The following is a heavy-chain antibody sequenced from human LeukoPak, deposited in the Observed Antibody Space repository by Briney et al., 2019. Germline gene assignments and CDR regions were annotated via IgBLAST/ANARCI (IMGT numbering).Heavy chain of an antibody. CDR1: GFIFSNYW. CDR2: INSDGITS. CDR3: ARETAVSGGVFFDY. J-gene: IGHJ4*02. V-gene: IGHV3-74*01. Sequence: PGGSLRLSCAASGFIFSNYWMHWVRQAPGKRLVWVSRINSDGITSTYADSVKGRFTISRDNAKNTLYLQMNSLRAEDTAVYYCARETAVSGGVFFDYWGQGTLVTVSS. D-gene: IGHD1-14*01.